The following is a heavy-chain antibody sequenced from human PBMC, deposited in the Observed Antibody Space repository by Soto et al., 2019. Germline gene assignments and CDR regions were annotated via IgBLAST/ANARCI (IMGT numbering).Heavy chain of an antibody. CDR2: IHEDGSEK. J-gene: IGHJ3*02. V-gene: IGHV3-7*01. D-gene: IGHD2-2*01. CDR3: ATDRVPIAHDSFGM. Sequence: GGSLRLSCAACGFTFSRYWMGWVRQAPWKGLKWVANIHEDGSEKYYVDSVKGRFTISRDNAKNSLYLQMNSLRAEDTAVYYCATDRVPIAHDSFGMGVQGTMV. CDR1: GFTFSRYW.